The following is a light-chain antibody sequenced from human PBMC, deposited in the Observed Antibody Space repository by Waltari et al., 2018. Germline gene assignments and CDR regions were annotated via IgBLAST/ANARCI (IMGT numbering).Light chain of an antibody. CDR1: RGHSSNA. V-gene: IGLV4-69*02. CDR2: VNSDGSH. J-gene: IGLJ3*02. Sequence: QLVLTQSPSASASLGASVKLTSTLSRGHSSNAIAWPHQQPEKGPRVLMKVNSDGSHSKGDEIPDRFSGSSSGAERYLTISSLQSEDEADYYCQTGGHGTWVFGGGTKLTVL. CDR3: QTGGHGTWV.